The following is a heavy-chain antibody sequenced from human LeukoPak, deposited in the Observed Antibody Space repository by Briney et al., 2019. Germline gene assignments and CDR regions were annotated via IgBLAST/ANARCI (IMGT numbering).Heavy chain of an antibody. CDR1: GYTFTSYG. CDR3: AAEGRGATYYYDSSGYRY. Sequence: ASVKVSCKASGYTFTSYGISWVRQAPGQGLEWMGWINPYNGNTKYPQKFQGRVTMTTDTSTSTAYMELSSLRSEDTAVYYCAAEGRGATYYYDSSGYRYWGQGTLVTVSS. CDR2: INPYNGNT. D-gene: IGHD3-22*01. V-gene: IGHV1-18*01. J-gene: IGHJ4*02.